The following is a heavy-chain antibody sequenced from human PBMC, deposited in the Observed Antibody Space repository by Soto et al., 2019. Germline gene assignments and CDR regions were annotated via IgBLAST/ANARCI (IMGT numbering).Heavy chain of an antibody. J-gene: IGHJ3*02. CDR1: GLTFTIAW. D-gene: IGHD1-1*01. Sequence: EEQLVESGGGLVERGGSLRLSCAASGLTFTIAWLSWVRQAPGKGLEWVGRIKNNADRGTTDNAAPVKARFTISSDDSKSTVYLQMNSLKIEDTDMYYCTAMNDRGAFDIWGQGTMVIVSS. CDR3: TAMNDRGAFDI. CDR2: IKNNADRGTT. V-gene: IGHV3-15*01.